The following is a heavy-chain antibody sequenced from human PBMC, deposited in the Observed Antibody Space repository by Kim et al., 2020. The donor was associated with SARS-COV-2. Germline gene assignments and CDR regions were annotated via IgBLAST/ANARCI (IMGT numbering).Heavy chain of an antibody. V-gene: IGHV4-31*02. D-gene: IGHD4-17*01. CDR3: ARTNPDYGDYLDY. Sequence: YNPSLKCRLIISVDTSQNQVALKLSSVTAADPAVYYCARTNPDYGDYLDYWGQGTLVTVSA. J-gene: IGHJ4*02.